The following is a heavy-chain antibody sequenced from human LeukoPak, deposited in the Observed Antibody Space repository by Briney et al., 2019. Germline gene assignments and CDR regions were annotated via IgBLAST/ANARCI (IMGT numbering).Heavy chain of an antibody. D-gene: IGHD6-13*01. CDR3: ATANVSIAAAGFDY. CDR2: IIPIFRTA. Sequence: GASVKVSCKASGGTFSSYAISWVRQAPGHGLEWMGGIIPIFRTANYAQKFQGRVTMTEDTSTDTAYMELSSLRSEDTAVYYCATANVSIAAAGFDYWGQGTLVTVSS. V-gene: IGHV1-69*06. CDR1: GGTFSSYA. J-gene: IGHJ4*02.